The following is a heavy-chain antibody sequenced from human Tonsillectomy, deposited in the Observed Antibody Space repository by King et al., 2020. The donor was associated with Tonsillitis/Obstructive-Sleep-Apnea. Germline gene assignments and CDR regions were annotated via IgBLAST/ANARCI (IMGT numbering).Heavy chain of an antibody. J-gene: IGHJ6*02. Sequence: QLQESGPGLVKPSETLSLTCTVSGGSISSYDWSWIRQPAGKGLEWIGHIYTTGSTNYNPSLKSRVTMSVDTSKNQFSLKLTSVTAADTSVYYCAREYSAYSSVGHGMYVWGHGTTVTVSS. CDR3: AREYSAYSSVGHGMYV. V-gene: IGHV4-4*07. CDR2: IYTTGST. CDR1: GGSISSYD. D-gene: IGHD5-12*01.